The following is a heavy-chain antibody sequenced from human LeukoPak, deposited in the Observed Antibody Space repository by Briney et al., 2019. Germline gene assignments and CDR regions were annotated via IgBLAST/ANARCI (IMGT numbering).Heavy chain of an antibody. Sequence: SETLSLTCAVSGGSISSGGYSWSWIRQPPGKGLERIGYIYYSGSTYYNPSLKSRVTISVDTSKNQFSLKLSSVTAADTAVYYCARDRVITFGGVIARDAFDIWGQGTMVTVSS. CDR3: ARDRVITFGGVIARDAFDI. J-gene: IGHJ3*02. D-gene: IGHD3-16*02. CDR1: GGSISSGGYS. CDR2: IYYSGST. V-gene: IGHV4-30-4*07.